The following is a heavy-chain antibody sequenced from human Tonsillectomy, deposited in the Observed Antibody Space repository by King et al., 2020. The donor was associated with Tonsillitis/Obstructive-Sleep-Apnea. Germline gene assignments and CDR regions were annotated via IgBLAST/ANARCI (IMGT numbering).Heavy chain of an antibody. D-gene: IGHD6-13*01. CDR1: GYTFTYYG. CDR3: ARDHYSSSWSAHGYYYGMDV. J-gene: IGHJ6*02. V-gene: IGHV1-18*01. Sequence: QLVQSGAEVKKPGASVRVSCKASGYTFTYYGISWVRQAPGQGLEWMGWISAYNGDTNYAQKLQGRVNVTTDTSTGTAYMDLRSLRSDDTAVYYCARDHYSSSWSAHGYYYGMDVWGQGITITVSS. CDR2: ISAYNGDT.